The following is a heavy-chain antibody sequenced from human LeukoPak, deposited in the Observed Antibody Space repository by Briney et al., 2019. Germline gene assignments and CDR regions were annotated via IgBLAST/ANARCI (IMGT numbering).Heavy chain of an antibody. Sequence: PGGSLRLSCAASGFTFSSYAKSWVRQAPGKGLEWVSAISGSGGSTYYADSVKGRFTISRDNSKNTLYLQMNSLRAEDTAVYYCARSSATGRTYNWFDPWGQGTLVTVSS. J-gene: IGHJ5*02. V-gene: IGHV3-23*01. CDR1: GFTFSSYA. D-gene: IGHD1-26*01. CDR3: ARSSATGRTYNWFDP. CDR2: ISGSGGST.